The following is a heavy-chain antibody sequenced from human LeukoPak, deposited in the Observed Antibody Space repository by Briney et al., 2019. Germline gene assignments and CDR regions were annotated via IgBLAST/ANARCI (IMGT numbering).Heavy chain of an antibody. CDR1: GGSIRSSYYY. Sequence: SETLPLTCTVSGGSIRSSYYYWGWIRQPPGKGLEWIGSIYSGGETHYNPSLNSRVTIFLDTSKNRFSLNLISVTATDTAVYYCVRDYSNFVQGDWGQGTLVTVSS. D-gene: IGHD4-11*01. J-gene: IGHJ4*02. CDR3: VRDYSNFVQGD. V-gene: IGHV4-39*02. CDR2: IYSGGET.